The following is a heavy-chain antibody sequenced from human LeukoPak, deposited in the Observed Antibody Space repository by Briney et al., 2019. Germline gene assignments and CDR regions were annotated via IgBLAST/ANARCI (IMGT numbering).Heavy chain of an antibody. J-gene: IGHJ4*02. V-gene: IGHV1-2*02. CDR1: GYTFTGYY. CDR3: AAEGYSYDSSGYSTRPIDY. D-gene: IGHD3-22*01. Sequence: GASVKVSCKASGYTFTGYYMHWVRQAPGQGLEWMGWINPNSGGTNYAQKFQGRVTMTRDTSISTAYMELSRLRSDDTAVYYCAAEGYSYDSSGYSTRPIDYWGQGTLVTVSS. CDR2: INPNSGGT.